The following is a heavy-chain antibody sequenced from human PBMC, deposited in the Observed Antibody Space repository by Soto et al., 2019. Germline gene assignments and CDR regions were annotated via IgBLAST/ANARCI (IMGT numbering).Heavy chain of an antibody. CDR3: AKDIRGPGTGGYFDL. J-gene: IGHJ2*01. CDR1: GFTFSNYG. Sequence: GGSLRLSCAASGFTFSNYGMHWVRQAPGKGLEWVAVISNDGINKYYADSVMGRFTVSRDNSKNTLYLQMDSLRPEDTAVHYCAKDIRGPGTGGYFDLWGRGTLVTVSS. CDR2: ISNDGINK. V-gene: IGHV3-30*18. D-gene: IGHD3-10*01.